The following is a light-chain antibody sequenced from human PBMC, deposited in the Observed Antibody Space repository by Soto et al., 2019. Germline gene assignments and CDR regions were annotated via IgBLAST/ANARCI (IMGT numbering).Light chain of an antibody. CDR1: SSNIGAGYD. Sequence: QSVLTQPPSVSGAPGQRVTISCTGSSSNIGAGYDVQWYQQLPGAAPKLLIFGNSNRPSGVPDRFSGSRSGTSASLAITGLQAEDEADYCCQSYDISLSVSVIFGGGNKLTVL. CDR3: QSYDISLSVSVI. J-gene: IGLJ2*01. CDR2: GNS. V-gene: IGLV1-40*01.